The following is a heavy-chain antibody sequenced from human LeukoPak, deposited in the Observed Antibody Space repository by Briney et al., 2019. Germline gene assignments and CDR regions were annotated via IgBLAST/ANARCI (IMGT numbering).Heavy chain of an antibody. Sequence: GGSLRLSCAASGFTFSSYEMNWVRQAPGKGLEWVSYISSSGSTIYYADSVKGRFTISRDNAKNSLYLQMNSLRAEDTAIYYCARDPYNGYYGDSYYYYMDVWGKGTTVTISS. CDR3: ARDPYNGYYGDSYYYYMDV. D-gene: IGHD2/OR15-2a*01. CDR2: ISSSGSTI. CDR1: GFTFSSYE. V-gene: IGHV3-48*03. J-gene: IGHJ6*03.